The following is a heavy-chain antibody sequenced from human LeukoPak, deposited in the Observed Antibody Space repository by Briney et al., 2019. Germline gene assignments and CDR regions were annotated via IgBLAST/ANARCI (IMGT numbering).Heavy chain of an antibody. D-gene: IGHD3-16*02. CDR2: ISYDGNKK. CDR1: GFTFSSYG. Sequence: GGSLRLSCAASGFTFSSYGMHWVRQAPGKGLEWVAVISYDGNKKYYADSVKGRFTISRDNSKNTLYLQMNSLRAEDTAVYYCGKDLYDYVWGGYLPGDYWGQGILVTVSS. V-gene: IGHV3-30*18. J-gene: IGHJ4*02. CDR3: GKDLYDYVWGGYLPGDY.